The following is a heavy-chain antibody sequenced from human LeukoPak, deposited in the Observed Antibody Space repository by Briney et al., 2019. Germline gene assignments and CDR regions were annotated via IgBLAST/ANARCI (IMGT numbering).Heavy chain of an antibody. Sequence: SVKVSCKASGGTFSSHAISWVRQAPGQGLEWMGGIIPIFGTANYAQKFQGRVTITADESTSTAYMELSSLRSEDTAVYYCARTIRDFWSGYSNWFDPWGQGTLVTVSS. CDR3: ARTIRDFWSGYSNWFDP. D-gene: IGHD3-3*01. CDR2: IIPIFGTA. CDR1: GGTFSSHA. J-gene: IGHJ5*02. V-gene: IGHV1-69*13.